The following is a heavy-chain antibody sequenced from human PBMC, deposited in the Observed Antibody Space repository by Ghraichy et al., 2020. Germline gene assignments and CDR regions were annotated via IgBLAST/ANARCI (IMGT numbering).Heavy chain of an antibody. Sequence: SQTLSLTCTVSGGSISSSSYYWGWIRQPPGKGLEWIGSIYYSGSTYYNPSLKSRVTISVDTSKNQFSLKLSSVTAADTAVYYCARHSHDYGDYSPEYYFDYWGQGTLVTVSS. D-gene: IGHD4-17*01. V-gene: IGHV4-39*01. CDR1: GGSISSSSYY. J-gene: IGHJ4*02. CDR2: IYYSGST. CDR3: ARHSHDYGDYSPEYYFDY.